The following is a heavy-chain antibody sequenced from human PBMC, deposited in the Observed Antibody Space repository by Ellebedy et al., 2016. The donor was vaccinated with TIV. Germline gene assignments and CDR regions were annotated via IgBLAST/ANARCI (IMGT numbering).Heavy chain of an antibody. CDR1: GGTFSSYA. J-gene: IGHJ4*02. Sequence: SVKVSXXASGGTFSSYAISWVRQAPGQGLEWMGGIIPIFGTANYAQKFQGRVTITADKSTSTAYMELSSLRSEDTAVYYCARVPFTFGGVIGHYYFDYWGQGTLVTVSS. V-gene: IGHV1-69*06. D-gene: IGHD3-16*02. CDR3: ARVPFTFGGVIGHYYFDY. CDR2: IIPIFGTA.